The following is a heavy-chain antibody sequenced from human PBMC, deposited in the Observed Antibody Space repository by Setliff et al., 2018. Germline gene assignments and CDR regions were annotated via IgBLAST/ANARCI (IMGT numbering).Heavy chain of an antibody. J-gene: IGHJ4*02. CDR2: INNSGST. CDR1: GGSLSDYY. D-gene: IGHD3-3*01. Sequence: PSETLSLTCTVYGGSLSDYYWSWIRQPPGKGLEWIVEINNSGSTNYSPSLKSRVTISVDMSKNQLSLKLSSVTAADTAAYYCRFWDGSYKNDYWGQGTLVTVSS. CDR3: RFWDGSYKNDY. V-gene: IGHV4-34*01.